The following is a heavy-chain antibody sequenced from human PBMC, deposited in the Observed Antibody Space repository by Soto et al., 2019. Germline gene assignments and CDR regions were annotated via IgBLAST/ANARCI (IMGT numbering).Heavy chain of an antibody. CDR3: ARDRQPDGIWTFDY. D-gene: IGHD2-15*01. V-gene: IGHV3-30-3*01. J-gene: IGHJ4*02. Sequence: GGSLRLSCAASRFTFSYYAMHWIRQAPGKGLEWVAVILSDGSKQYYAESVKGRFTISRDNSKSTLYLQMNSLRVDDTAVYYCARDRQPDGIWTFDYWGRGILVTVSS. CDR1: RFTFSYYA. CDR2: ILSDGSKQ.